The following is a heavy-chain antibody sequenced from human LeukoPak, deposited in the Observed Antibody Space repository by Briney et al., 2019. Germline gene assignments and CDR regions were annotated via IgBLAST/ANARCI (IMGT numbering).Heavy chain of an antibody. CDR1: GGSISSSSYY. CDR3: ARGSSWYGPNAFDI. Sequence: PSETLSLTCTVSGGSISSSSYYWGWIRQPPGQGLEWLGSIYYSGSTYYNPSLKSRVTISVDTSKNQFSLKLSSVTAADTAVYYCARGSSWYGPNAFDIWGQGTMVTVSS. D-gene: IGHD6-13*01. J-gene: IGHJ3*02. V-gene: IGHV4-39*01. CDR2: IYYSGST.